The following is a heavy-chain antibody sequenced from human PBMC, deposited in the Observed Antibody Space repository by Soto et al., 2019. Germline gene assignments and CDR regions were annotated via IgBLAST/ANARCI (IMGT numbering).Heavy chain of an antibody. CDR2: IYYSGSA. Sequence: PSETLSLTCTVSGGSVSSGSYYWSWIRQPPGKGLEWIGYIYYSGSANYNPSLKSRVTISVDTSKNQFSLKLSSVTAADTAVYYCATYPTTVTSDYWGQGTLVTVS. J-gene: IGHJ4*02. CDR1: GGSVSSGSYY. V-gene: IGHV4-61*01. CDR3: ATYPTTVTSDY. D-gene: IGHD4-17*01.